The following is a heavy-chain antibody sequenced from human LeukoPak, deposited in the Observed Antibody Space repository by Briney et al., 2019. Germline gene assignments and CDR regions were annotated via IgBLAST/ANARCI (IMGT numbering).Heavy chain of an antibody. CDR1: AGSITSSNYY. Sequence: KASETLSLTCTVSAGSITSSNYYWGWIRQPPGKGLEWIGSMFYSGSTYYNPSLKSRVTISVDTSKNQFSLKLSSVTAADTAVYYCARRKVRGVMRVYDYWGQGTLVTVSS. V-gene: IGHV4-39*01. CDR2: MFYSGST. J-gene: IGHJ4*02. CDR3: ARRKVRGVMRVYDY. D-gene: IGHD3-10*01.